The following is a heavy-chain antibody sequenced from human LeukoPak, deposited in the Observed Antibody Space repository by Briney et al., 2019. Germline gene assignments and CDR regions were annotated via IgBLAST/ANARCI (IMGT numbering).Heavy chain of an antibody. Sequence: GGSLRLSCAASGFTFSSYSMNWVRQAPGKGLEWVSYISSSSSTIYYADSVKGRFTISRDNAKNSLYLQMNSLRAEDTAVYYCAREVCSGGSCHKGYYFDYWGQGTLVTVSP. D-gene: IGHD2-15*01. CDR3: AREVCSGGSCHKGYYFDY. CDR1: GFTFSSYS. J-gene: IGHJ4*02. CDR2: ISSSSSTI. V-gene: IGHV3-48*01.